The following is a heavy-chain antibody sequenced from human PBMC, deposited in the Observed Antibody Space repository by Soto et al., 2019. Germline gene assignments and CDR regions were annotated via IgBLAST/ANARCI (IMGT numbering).Heavy chain of an antibody. CDR3: AKMADYYDSSGYVDY. CDR2: ISYDGSNK. Sequence: GGSLRLSCAASGFTFSSYGMHWVRQAPGKGLEWVAVISYDGSNKYYADSVKGRFTISRDNSKNTLYLQKNSLRAEDTAVYYCAKMADYYDSSGYVDYWGQGTLVTVSS. J-gene: IGHJ4*02. V-gene: IGHV3-30*18. CDR1: GFTFSSYG. D-gene: IGHD3-22*01.